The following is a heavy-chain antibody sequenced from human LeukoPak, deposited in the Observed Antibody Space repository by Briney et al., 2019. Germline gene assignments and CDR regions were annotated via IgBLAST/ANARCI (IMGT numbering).Heavy chain of an antibody. V-gene: IGHV3-11*01. J-gene: IGHJ6*02. D-gene: IGHD3-3*01. CDR2: ISSSVSTI. CDR1: GFTFSDYY. CDR3: ARGLYDFWSTSGV. Sequence: KTGGSLRLSCAASGFTFSDYYMSWIRQAPGKGLEWVSYISSSVSTIYYADSVKGRFTISRDNAKNSPYLQMNSLRAEDTAVYYCARGLYDFWSTSGVWGQGTTATVSS.